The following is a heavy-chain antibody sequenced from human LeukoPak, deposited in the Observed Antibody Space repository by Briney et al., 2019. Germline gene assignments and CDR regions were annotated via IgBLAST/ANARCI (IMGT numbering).Heavy chain of an antibody. CDR3: AKDQMATIGRFGRNWFDP. CDR2: ISGSGGST. CDR1: GFTFSSYG. V-gene: IGHV3-23*01. D-gene: IGHD5-24*01. Sequence: GGSLRLSCAASGFTFSSYGMSWVRQAPGKGLEWVSAISGSGGSTYYADSVKGRFTISRDNSKNTLYLQMNSLRAEDTAVYYCAKDQMATIGRFGRNWFDPWGQGTLVTVSS. J-gene: IGHJ5*02.